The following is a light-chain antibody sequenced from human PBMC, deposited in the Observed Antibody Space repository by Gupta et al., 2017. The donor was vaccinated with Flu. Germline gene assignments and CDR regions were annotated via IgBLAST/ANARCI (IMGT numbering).Light chain of an antibody. CDR3: QQSYSIPET. J-gene: IGKJ4*01. Sequence: DIQMTQSPSSLSASVGDRVTITCRASQIISNYLNWFQQRPGKAPKLLIYAASSLQSGVPSRFTGSGSGTDFTLTISSLQTEDFATYYCQQSYSIPETFGGGTKLQIK. V-gene: IGKV1-39*01. CDR1: QIISNY. CDR2: AAS.